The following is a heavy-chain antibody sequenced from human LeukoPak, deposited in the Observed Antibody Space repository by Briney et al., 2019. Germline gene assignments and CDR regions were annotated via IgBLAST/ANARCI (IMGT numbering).Heavy chain of an antibody. V-gene: IGHV4-39*01. CDR3: ARQTGSGLFTLP. Sequence: SETLSLTCAVSGASISGSGYYWGWIRQPPGKGLEWIGNIYYSGSTYYNASVKSRVTISIDSSKNQFSLMLSSVTAADTAVYYCARQTGSGLFTLPGGQGTLVTVSS. CDR2: IYYSGST. CDR1: GASISGSGYY. J-gene: IGHJ4*02. D-gene: IGHD3/OR15-3a*01.